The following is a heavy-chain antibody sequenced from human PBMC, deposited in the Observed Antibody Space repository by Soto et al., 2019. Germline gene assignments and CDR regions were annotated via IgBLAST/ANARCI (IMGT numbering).Heavy chain of an antibody. J-gene: IGHJ4*02. D-gene: IGHD6-13*01. CDR1: GFTFSSYG. CDR3: ARVPRIAAAGHLDY. V-gene: IGHV3-33*01. Sequence: GGSLRLSCAASGFTFSSYGMHWVRQAPGKGLEWVAVIWYDGSNKYYADSVKGRFTISRDNSKNTLYLQMNSLRAEDTAVYYCARVPRIAAAGHLDYWGQGTLVTVSS. CDR2: IWYDGSNK.